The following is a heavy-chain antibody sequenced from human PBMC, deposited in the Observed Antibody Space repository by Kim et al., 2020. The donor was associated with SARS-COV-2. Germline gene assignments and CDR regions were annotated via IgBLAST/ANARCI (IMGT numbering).Heavy chain of an antibody. Sequence: FRGGVTITADESTSTAYMELSSLRSEDTAVYYCARCDIAVAGRGAFDIWGQGTMVTVSS. J-gene: IGHJ3*02. V-gene: IGHV1-69*01. D-gene: IGHD6-19*01. CDR3: ARCDIAVAGRGAFDI.